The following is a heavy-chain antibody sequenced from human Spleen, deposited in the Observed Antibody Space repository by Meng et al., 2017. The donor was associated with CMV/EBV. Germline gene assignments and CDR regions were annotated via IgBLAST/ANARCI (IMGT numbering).Heavy chain of an antibody. CDR1: GFTFDDYG. J-gene: IGHJ6*02. Sequence: GESLKISCAASGFTFDDYGMSWVRQAPGKGLEWVAFIRYDGSNKYYADSVKGRFTISRDNSKNTLYLQMNSLRAEDTAVYYCAKDVYYDFWSGYPSYYYYYGMDVWGQGTTVTVSS. D-gene: IGHD3-3*01. CDR2: IRYDGSNK. V-gene: IGHV3-30*02. CDR3: AKDVYYDFWSGYPSYYYYYGMDV.